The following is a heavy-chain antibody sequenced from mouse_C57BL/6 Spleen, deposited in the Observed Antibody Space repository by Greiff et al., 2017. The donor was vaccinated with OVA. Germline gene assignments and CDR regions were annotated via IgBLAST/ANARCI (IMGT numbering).Heavy chain of an antibody. Sequence: QVQLQQSGAELAKPGASVKLSCKASGYTFTSYWMHWVKQRPGQGLEWIGYINPSSGYTKYNQKFKDKATLTADKSSSTAYMQLSSLTYEDSAVYYCARYTTVVPQAMDYWGQGTSVTVSS. CDR3: ARYTTVVPQAMDY. D-gene: IGHD1-1*01. J-gene: IGHJ4*01. V-gene: IGHV1-7*01. CDR2: INPSSGYT. CDR1: GYTFTSYW.